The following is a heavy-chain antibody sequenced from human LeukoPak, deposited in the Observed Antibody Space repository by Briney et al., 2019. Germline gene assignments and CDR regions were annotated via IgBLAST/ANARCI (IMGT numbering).Heavy chain of an antibody. CDR3: ATDRRSNWFYGMDV. V-gene: IGHV3-7*01. CDR1: GFTFSTYW. Sequence: GGSLRLSCAASGFTFSTYWMSWVRQAPGKGLKWVANIEQDGSEKYYVDSVKGRFTISRDNAKNSLYLQMNSLRAEDTAVYYCATDRRSNWFYGMDVWGPGTTVTVSS. CDR2: IEQDGSEK. J-gene: IGHJ6*02. D-gene: IGHD3-9*01.